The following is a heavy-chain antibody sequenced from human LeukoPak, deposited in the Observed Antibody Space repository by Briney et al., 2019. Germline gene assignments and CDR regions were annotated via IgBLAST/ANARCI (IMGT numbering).Heavy chain of an antibody. CDR3: ALVAARGYYYYMDV. D-gene: IGHD2-15*01. CDR1: GGSISSYS. CDR2: IFYTEST. Sequence: SETLSLTCTVSGGSISSYSWSWIRQPPGKGLEWIGYIFYTESTNYNPSLKSRVTISVDTSKNQFSLKLSSVTAAETAVYYCALVAARGYYYYMDVWGKGTTVTVSS. V-gene: IGHV4-59*01. J-gene: IGHJ6*03.